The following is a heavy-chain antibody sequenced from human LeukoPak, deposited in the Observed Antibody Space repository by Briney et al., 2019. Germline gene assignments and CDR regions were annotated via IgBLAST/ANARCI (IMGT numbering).Heavy chain of an antibody. CDR3: ARGGGRHVEY. CDR1: GFTFSSYG. CDR2: ISSDGSNK. Sequence: PGRSLRLSCAASGFTFSSYGMHWVRQAPGKGLEWVAVISSDGSNKYYADSVKGRFTISRDNSKNSLYLQMNSLRAEDTAVYFCARGGGRHVEYWGQGTLVTVSS. V-gene: IGHV3-30*03. D-gene: IGHD3-16*01. J-gene: IGHJ4*02.